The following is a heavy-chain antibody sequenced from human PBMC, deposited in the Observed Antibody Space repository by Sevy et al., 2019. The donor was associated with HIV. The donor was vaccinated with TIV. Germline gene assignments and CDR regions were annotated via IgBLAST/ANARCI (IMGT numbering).Heavy chain of an antibody. CDR1: GFTFSNYD. D-gene: IGHD6-19*01. CDR3: ARSVLAVAGSYGMDV. V-gene: IGHV3-30*04. CDR2: IASYGNDE. J-gene: IGHJ6*02. Sequence: GGSLRLSCAASGFTFSNYDMHWVRQAPAKGLEWVTFIASYGNDEDYADSVKGRFTISRDNSKNTLYLQMNSLRPEDTAVYYCARSVLAVAGSYGMDVWGQGTTVTVSS.